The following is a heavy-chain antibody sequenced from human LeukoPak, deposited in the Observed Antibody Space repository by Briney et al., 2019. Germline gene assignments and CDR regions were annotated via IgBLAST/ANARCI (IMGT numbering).Heavy chain of an antibody. CDR1: GGSISSYY. J-gene: IGHJ4*02. V-gene: IGHV4-4*07. D-gene: IGHD3-10*01. CDR3: ARGSWFGELVDY. CDR2: IYTSGST. Sequence: SETLSLICTVSGGSISSYYWSWIRQPAGKGLEWIGRIYTSGSTNYNPSLKSRVTMSVDTSKNQFSLKLSSVTAADTAVYYCARGSWFGELVDYWGQGTLVTVSS.